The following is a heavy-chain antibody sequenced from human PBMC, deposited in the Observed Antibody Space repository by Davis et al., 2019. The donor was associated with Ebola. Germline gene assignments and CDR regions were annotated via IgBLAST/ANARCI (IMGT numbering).Heavy chain of an antibody. J-gene: IGHJ5*02. CDR2: ISYDGSNK. Sequence: GESLKISCAASGFTFSSYGMHWVRQAPGKGLEWVAVISYDGSNKYYADSVKGRFTISRDNSKNSLYLQMNSLRAEDTAVYYCARETGYSSGWYGSWFDPWGQGTLVTVSS. V-gene: IGHV3-30*03. D-gene: IGHD6-19*01. CDR1: GFTFSSYG. CDR3: ARETGYSSGWYGSWFDP.